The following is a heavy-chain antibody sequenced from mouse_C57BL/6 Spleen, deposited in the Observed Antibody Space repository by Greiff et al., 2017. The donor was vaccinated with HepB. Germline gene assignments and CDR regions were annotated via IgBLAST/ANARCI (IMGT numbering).Heavy chain of an antibody. CDR3: ARTIYYCGSSVFDV. D-gene: IGHD1-1*01. J-gene: IGHJ1*03. CDR1: GYTFTSYW. Sequence: VQLQQPGAELVKPGASVKMSCKASGYTFTSYWITWVKQRPGQGLEWIGDIYPGSGSTNYNEKFKSKATLTVDTSSSTAYMQLSSLTSEDSAVYSCARTIYYCGSSVFDVWGTGTTVTVSS. CDR2: IYPGSGST. V-gene: IGHV1-55*01.